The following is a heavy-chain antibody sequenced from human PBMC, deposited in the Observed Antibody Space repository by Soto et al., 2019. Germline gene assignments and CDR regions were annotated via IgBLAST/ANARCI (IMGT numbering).Heavy chain of an antibody. J-gene: IGHJ6*01. V-gene: IGHV3-23*01. Sequence: EVQLLESGGGLVQPGGSLRLSCVASGFTFSGYAMSWVRQAPGKGLEWVSVINDAGGRTSYADSVKRRFTISSDNSKNTLFLQMNSLRAEDTAVYYCAKWRCRTGSCYSRGGMDVGGQGSTVTVSS. D-gene: IGHD2-15*01. CDR3: AKWRCRTGSCYSRGGMDV. CDR2: INDAGGRT. CDR1: GFTFSGYA.